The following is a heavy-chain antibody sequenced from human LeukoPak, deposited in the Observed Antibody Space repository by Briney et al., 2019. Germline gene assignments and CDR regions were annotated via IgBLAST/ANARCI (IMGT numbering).Heavy chain of an antibody. CDR3: ATESPAAGTRKGQGAFDI. J-gene: IGHJ3*02. V-gene: IGHV3-30*03. Sequence: GRSLRLSCAASGFTFSSYGMHWVRQAPGKGLEWVAVISYDGSNKYYADSVKGRFTISRDNSKNTLYLQMNSLRAEDTAVYYCATESPAAGTRKGQGAFDIWGQGTMVTVSS. CDR1: GFTFSSYG. D-gene: IGHD6-13*01. CDR2: ISYDGSNK.